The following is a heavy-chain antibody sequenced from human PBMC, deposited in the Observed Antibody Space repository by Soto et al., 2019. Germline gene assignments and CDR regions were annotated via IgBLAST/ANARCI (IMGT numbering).Heavy chain of an antibody. CDR3: ARDRGDSSGWYYYYYYGMDV. CDR2: TYYRSKWYN. V-gene: IGHV6-1*01. D-gene: IGHD6-19*01. J-gene: IGHJ6*02. Sequence: SQTLSLTCAISGDSVSSNSAAWNWIRQSPSRGLEWLGRTYYRSKWYNDYAVSVKSRITINPDTSKNQFSLRLNSVTPEDTAVYYCARDRGDSSGWYYYYYYGMDVWGQGTTATVSS. CDR1: GDSVSSNSAA.